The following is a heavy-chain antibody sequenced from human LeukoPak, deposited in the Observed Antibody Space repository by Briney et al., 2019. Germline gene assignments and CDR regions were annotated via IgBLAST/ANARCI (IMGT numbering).Heavy chain of an antibody. D-gene: IGHD2-21*02. CDR2: ISSSSSYI. Sequence: GGSLRLSCAASGFTFSSYSMNWVRQAPGKGLEWVSSISSSSSYIYYADSVKGRFTISRDNAKNSLYLQMNSLRAEDTAVYYCASPAYCGGDCPPSYSPGFDYWGQGTLVTVSS. J-gene: IGHJ4*02. CDR1: GFTFSSYS. CDR3: ASPAYCGGDCPPSYSPGFDY. V-gene: IGHV3-21*01.